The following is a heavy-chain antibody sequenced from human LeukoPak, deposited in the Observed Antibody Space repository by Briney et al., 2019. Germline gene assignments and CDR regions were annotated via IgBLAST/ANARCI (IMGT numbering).Heavy chain of an antibody. CDR2: IYHSGST. V-gene: IGHV4-30-2*01. Sequence: SETLSLTCAVSGGSISSGGYSWSWIRQPPGKGLEWIGYIYHSGSTYYNPSLKSRVTISVDRSKIQFSLKLSSVTAADTAVYYCARDRGWKLDYWGQGTLVTVSS. J-gene: IGHJ4*02. CDR1: GGSISSGGYS. CDR3: ARDRGWKLDY. D-gene: IGHD1-1*01.